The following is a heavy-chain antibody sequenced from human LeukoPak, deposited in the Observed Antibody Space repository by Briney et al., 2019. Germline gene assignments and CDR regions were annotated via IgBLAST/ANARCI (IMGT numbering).Heavy chain of an antibody. Sequence: GSLRLSCAASGFTFGSYAMSWVRQAPGKGLDWVSAISGSGGTTYYADSVKGRFTISRDNSKNTLYLQMNSLRADDTAVYYCAKDHISSWSPVDYWGQGSLVSVSS. D-gene: IGHD6-13*01. CDR3: AKDHISSWSPVDY. CDR2: ISGSGGTT. CDR1: GFTFGSYA. J-gene: IGHJ4*02. V-gene: IGHV3-23*01.